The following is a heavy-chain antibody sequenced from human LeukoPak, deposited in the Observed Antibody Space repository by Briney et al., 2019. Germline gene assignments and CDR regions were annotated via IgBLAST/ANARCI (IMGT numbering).Heavy chain of an antibody. CDR2: TYYRSKWYN. CDR3: ARGFRSTNRLNGYYYYYMDV. J-gene: IGHJ6*03. D-gene: IGHD5-12*01. CDR1: GDSVSSNSAA. V-gene: IGHV6-1*01. Sequence: SQTLSLTCAISGDSVSSNSAAWNWIRQSPSRGLEWLGRTYYRSKWYNDYAVSVKSRITINPDTSKNQFSLQLNSVTPEDTAVYYCARGFRSTNRLNGYYYYYMDVWGKGTTVTVSS.